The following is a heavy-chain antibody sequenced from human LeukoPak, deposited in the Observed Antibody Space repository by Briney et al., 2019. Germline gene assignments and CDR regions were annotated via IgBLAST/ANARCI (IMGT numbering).Heavy chain of an antibody. V-gene: IGHV4-34*01. CDR3: ARGGHVAVAGTFYY. J-gene: IGHJ4*02. D-gene: IGHD6-19*01. CDR1: GGSFSGYY. CDR2: INHSGST. Sequence: PSETLSLTCAVYGGSFSGYYWSWIRQPPGKGLEWIGEINHSGSTNYNPSLKSRVTISVDTSKNQFSLKLSSVTAADTAVYYCARGGHVAVAGTFYYWGQGTLVTVSS.